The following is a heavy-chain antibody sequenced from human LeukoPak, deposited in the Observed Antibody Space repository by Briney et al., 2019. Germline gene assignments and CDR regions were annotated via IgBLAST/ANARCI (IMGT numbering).Heavy chain of an antibody. V-gene: IGHV1-2*02. J-gene: IGHJ3*02. Sequence: ASVKVSCKASGYTFTGYYMHWVRQAPGQGLEWMGWINPNSGGANYAQKFQGRVTMTRDTSISTAYMELSRLRSDDTAVYYCASGAGTTAGAFDIWGQGTMVTVSS. D-gene: IGHD1-7*01. CDR2: INPNSGGA. CDR1: GYTFTGYY. CDR3: ASGAGTTAGAFDI.